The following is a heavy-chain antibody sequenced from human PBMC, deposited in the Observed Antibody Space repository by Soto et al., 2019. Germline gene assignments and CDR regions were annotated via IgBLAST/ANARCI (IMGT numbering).Heavy chain of an antibody. CDR2: IYYSGST. D-gene: IGHD2-2*01. Sequence: QLQLQESGPGLVKPSETLSLTCTVSGGSISSSSYYWGWIRQPPGKGLEWIGSIYYSGSTYYNPSLKSRVTISVDTSKNQFSLKLSSVTAADTAVYYCARRGGVVVPAAAYYYYYMDVWGKGTTVTVSS. CDR1: GGSISSSSYY. CDR3: ARRGGVVVPAAAYYYYYMDV. V-gene: IGHV4-39*01. J-gene: IGHJ6*03.